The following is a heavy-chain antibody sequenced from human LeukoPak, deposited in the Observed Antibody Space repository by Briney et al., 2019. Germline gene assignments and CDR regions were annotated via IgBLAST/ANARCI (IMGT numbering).Heavy chain of an antibody. V-gene: IGHV3-30*02. Sequence: GGSLRLSCVASGFTFSDYGIHWVRQAPGKGLEWVSFIHYDGSNEYYADSVKGRFTVSRDNAKNTLYLQMNSLRAEDTAVYYCASQTYYYDSSGYYHYWGQGTLVTVSS. CDR3: ASQTYYYDSSGYYHY. D-gene: IGHD3-22*01. J-gene: IGHJ4*02. CDR2: IHYDGSNE. CDR1: GFTFSDYG.